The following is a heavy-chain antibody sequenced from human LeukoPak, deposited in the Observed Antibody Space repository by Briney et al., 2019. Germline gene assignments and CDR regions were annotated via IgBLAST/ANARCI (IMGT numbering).Heavy chain of an antibody. J-gene: IGHJ4*02. Sequence: PSETLSLTCTVSGYSISSSYYWSWIRQPPGKGLEWIGYIYYSGSTNYNPSLKSRVTISVDTSKNQFSLKLSSVTAADTAVYYCAISQGLGELSIWGQGTLVTVSS. CDR2: IYYSGST. D-gene: IGHD3-16*01. CDR1: GYSISSSYY. V-gene: IGHV4-61*01. CDR3: AISQGLGELSI.